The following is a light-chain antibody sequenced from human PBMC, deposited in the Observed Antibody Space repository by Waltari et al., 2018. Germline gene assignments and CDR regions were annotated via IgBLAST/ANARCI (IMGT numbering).Light chain of an antibody. CDR3: QQYYSTPWT. CDR2: WAS. CDR1: QSVLYSSNNKNY. J-gene: IGKJ1*01. V-gene: IGKV4-1*01. Sequence: DIVMTQSPDSLAVSLRERATINCKSSQSVLYSSNNKNYLAWYQQKPGQPPKLLIYWASNRESGVPDRISGSGSGTDFTLTISSLQAEDVAVYYCQQYYSTPWTCGQGTKVEIK.